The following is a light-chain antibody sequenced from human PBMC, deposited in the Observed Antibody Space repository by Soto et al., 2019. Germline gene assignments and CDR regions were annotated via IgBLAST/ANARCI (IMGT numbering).Light chain of an antibody. CDR3: QQYNNWPWT. Sequence: EIVMTQSPAPLSVSPGERATLSCRASQSVSSNLAWYQQKPGQAPRLLIYGASTRATGIPARFSGSGSGTDFPLTISSLQSEDFAVYYCQQYNNWPWTFGQGTKVESK. J-gene: IGKJ1*01. CDR2: GAS. CDR1: QSVSSN. V-gene: IGKV3-15*01.